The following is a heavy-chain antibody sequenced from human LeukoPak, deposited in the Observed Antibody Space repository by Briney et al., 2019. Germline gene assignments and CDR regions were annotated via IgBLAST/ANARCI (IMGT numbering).Heavy chain of an antibody. CDR1: GFTVSNNY. CDR3: SKGLRHSGYSLFDY. D-gene: IGHD3-22*01. J-gene: IGHJ4*02. CDR2: IYIDDDTT. V-gene: IGHV3-53*01. Sequence: GGSLRLSCAASGFTVSNNYMSWVRQAPGKGLEWVSVIYIDDDTTYYADSVKGRFTISRDNSKNTLYLQMYSLRAEDTAVYFCSKGLRHSGYSLFDYWGQGSLVTVSS.